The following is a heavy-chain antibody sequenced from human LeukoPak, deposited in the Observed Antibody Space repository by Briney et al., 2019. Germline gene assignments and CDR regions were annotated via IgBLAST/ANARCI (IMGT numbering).Heavy chain of an antibody. V-gene: IGHV1-8*03. Sequence: GASVKVSCKASGYTFTSYDINWVRQATGQGLEWMGWMNPNSGNTGYAQKFQGRVTITRNTSISTAYMELSSLRSEDTAVYYCARQSSSWGFVSYYYYMDVWGKGTTVTVSS. D-gene: IGHD6-13*01. CDR3: ARQSSSWGFVSYYYYMDV. CDR1: GYTFTSYD. J-gene: IGHJ6*03. CDR2: MNPNSGNT.